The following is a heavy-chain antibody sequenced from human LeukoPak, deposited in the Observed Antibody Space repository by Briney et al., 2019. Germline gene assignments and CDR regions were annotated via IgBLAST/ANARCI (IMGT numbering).Heavy chain of an antibody. V-gene: IGHV1-8*03. CDR1: GYTFTSYD. CDR3: ARNRVDYYDSSGYYGGFDY. CDR2: MNPNSGNT. D-gene: IGHD3-22*01. J-gene: IGHJ4*02. Sequence: ASVKVSCKASGYTFTSYDINWVRQATGQGLEWMGWMNPNSGNTDYAQKFQGRVTITRNTSISTAYMELSSLRSEDTAVYYCARNRVDYYDSSGYYGGFDYWGQGTLVTVSS.